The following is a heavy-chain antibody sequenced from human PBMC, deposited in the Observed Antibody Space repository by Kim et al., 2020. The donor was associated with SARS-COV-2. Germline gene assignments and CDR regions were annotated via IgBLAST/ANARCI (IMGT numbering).Heavy chain of an antibody. Sequence: GGSLRLSCAASGFTFSNYAMSWVRQAPGKGLEWVSTISGSGGSTYYADSVKGRFTISRDNSKNTLYLQMNSLRAEDTAVYYCANRYCSGGSCYYYGMDVWGQGTTVTVSS. V-gene: IGHV3-23*01. CDR3: ANRYCSGGSCYYYGMDV. CDR1: GFTFSNYA. CDR2: ISGSGGST. D-gene: IGHD2-15*01. J-gene: IGHJ6*02.